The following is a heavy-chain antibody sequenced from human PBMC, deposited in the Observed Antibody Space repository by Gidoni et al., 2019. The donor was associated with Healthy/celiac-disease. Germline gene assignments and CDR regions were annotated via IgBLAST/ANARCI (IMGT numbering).Heavy chain of an antibody. Sequence: QVQLVESGGGVVQPGRSLRLSCAASGFTFSSYGMHWVRQAPGKGLEWVAVISYDGSNKYYADSVKGRFTISRDNSKNTLYLQMNSLRAEDTAVYYCAKAYCGGDCYPAYYYYGMDVWGQGTTVTVSS. V-gene: IGHV3-30*18. CDR2: ISYDGSNK. CDR1: GFTFSSYG. J-gene: IGHJ6*02. D-gene: IGHD2-21*02. CDR3: AKAYCGGDCYPAYYYYGMDV.